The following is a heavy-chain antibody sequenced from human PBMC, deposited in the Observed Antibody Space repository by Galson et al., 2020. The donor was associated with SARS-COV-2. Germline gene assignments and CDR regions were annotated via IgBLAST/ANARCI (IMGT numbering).Heavy chain of an antibody. CDR2: ISSSSSTI. CDR3: ARGYGSGGCFDY. D-gene: IGHD3-10*01. J-gene: IGHJ4*02. CDR1: GITFSGYS. V-gene: IGHV3-48*02. Sequence: GGSLRLSCAASGITFSGYSMNWVRQAPGKGLEWISFISSSSSTIKYIDSVKGRFTISRDNAKNSLYLQMNSLRDEDTAVYYCARGYGSGGCFDYWGQGTLVTVSS.